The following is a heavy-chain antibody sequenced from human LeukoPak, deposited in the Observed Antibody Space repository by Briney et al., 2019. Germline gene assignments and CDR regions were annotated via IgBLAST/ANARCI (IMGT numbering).Heavy chain of an antibody. CDR1: GGSISGGYW. CDR2: IYHTGNT. Sequence: SETLSLTCAVSGGSISGGYWWSWVRQPQGRGLEWIGEIYHTGNTDYNPSLKGRVTMSVDTSKSQFSLRLSSVTAADTALYFCARASSGAFSLGYWGQGTLVTVSS. D-gene: IGHD3-22*01. CDR3: ARASSGAFSLGY. V-gene: IGHV4-4*02. J-gene: IGHJ4*02.